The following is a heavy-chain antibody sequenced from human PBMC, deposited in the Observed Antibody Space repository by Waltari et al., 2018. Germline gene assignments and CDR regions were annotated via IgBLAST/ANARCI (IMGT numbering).Heavy chain of an antibody. CDR3: ARAVTHYYYYYMDV. V-gene: IGHV4-34*01. CDR2: INHSAST. J-gene: IGHJ6*03. Sequence: QVQLQQWGAGLLKPSETLSLTCAVYGGSFSGYYWSWIRQPPGKGLGWIGKINHSASTNYNPSIKSRVTITGDTSKNQFSLKLSSVTAADTAVYYCARAVTHYYYYYMDVWGKGTTVTVSS. D-gene: IGHD5-18*01. CDR1: GGSFSGYY.